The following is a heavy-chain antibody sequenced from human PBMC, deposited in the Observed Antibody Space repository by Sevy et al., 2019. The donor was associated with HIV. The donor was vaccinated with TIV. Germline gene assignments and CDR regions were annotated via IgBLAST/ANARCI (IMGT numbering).Heavy chain of an antibody. Sequence: GGSLRLSCVGSGFSFSGHRMHWVRQAPGKGLEWMAVISYDGRNTKYKADSVKGRFTISRDNSKNTLYLQMNSLRAEDTAIYYCARDRGEILSSAFDYWGQGTLVTVSS. D-gene: IGHD3-16*01. J-gene: IGHJ4*02. CDR3: ARDRGEILSSAFDY. V-gene: IGHV3-30*03. CDR2: ISYDGRNTK. CDR1: GFSFSGHR.